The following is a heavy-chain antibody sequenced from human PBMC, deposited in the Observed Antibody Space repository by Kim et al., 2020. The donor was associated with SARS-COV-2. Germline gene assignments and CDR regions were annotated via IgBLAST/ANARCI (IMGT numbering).Heavy chain of an antibody. CDR3: AREGPLAYCGGDCYSDY. J-gene: IGHJ4*02. D-gene: IGHD2-21*02. Sequence: ASVKVSCKASGYTFTSYYMHWVRQAPGQGLEWMGIINPSGGSTSYAQKFQGRVTMTRDTSTSTVYMELSSLRSEDTAVYYCAREGPLAYCGGDCYSDYWGQGTLVTVSS. CDR2: INPSGGST. CDR1: GYTFTSYY. V-gene: IGHV1-46*01.